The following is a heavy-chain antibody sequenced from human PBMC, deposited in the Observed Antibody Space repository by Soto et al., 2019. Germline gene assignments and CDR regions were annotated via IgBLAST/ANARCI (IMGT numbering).Heavy chain of an antibody. D-gene: IGHD2-8*01. V-gene: IGHV3-21*01. CDR2: IDGRGTRT. J-gene: IGHJ4*02. CDR1: GVILGSHT. Sequence: REALRHCNGGSGVILGSHTMNGCRQPLGKGLELVSSIDGRGTRTFYADALKGRFTISRDNARNSLYLQMNSLRAEDTVVYYCTREVQRVIRREYDYWGQGALVTVSS. CDR3: TREVQRVIRREYDY.